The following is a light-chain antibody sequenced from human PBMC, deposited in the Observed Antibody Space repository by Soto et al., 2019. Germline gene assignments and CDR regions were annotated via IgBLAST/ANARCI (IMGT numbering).Light chain of an antibody. CDR3: QQYNTWPPYN. CDR1: QSVSSN. Sequence: DIVMPQSPGTLSVSPGERATLSCMSSQSVSSNVAWYQQKPGQAPRLLIYDASTSATGIPASFSGSGSGTDFTLSISSLQSDDVAVYFCQQYNTWPPYNFGQGTTLE. CDR2: DAS. V-gene: IGKV3-15*01. J-gene: IGKJ2*01.